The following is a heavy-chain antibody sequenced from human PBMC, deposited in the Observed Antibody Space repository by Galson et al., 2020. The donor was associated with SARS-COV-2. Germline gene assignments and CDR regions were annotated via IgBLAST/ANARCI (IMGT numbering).Heavy chain of an antibody. V-gene: IGHV4-59*01. CDR1: GGSISSYY. J-gene: IGHJ4*02. CDR2: IYYSGST. CDR3: ARDASPGNGDFGY. D-gene: IGHD3-10*01. Sequence: SETLSLTCTVSGGSISSYYWSWIRQPPGKGLEWIGYIYYSGSTNYNPSLKSRVTISVDTSKNQFSLKLSSVTAADTAVYYCARDASPGNGDFGYWGQGTLVTVSS.